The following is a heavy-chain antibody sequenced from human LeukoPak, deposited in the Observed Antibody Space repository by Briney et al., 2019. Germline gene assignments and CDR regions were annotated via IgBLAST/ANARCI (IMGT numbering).Heavy chain of an antibody. J-gene: IGHJ4*02. CDR2: MNSDGSHI. Sequence: QPGGSLRLSCAASGFTFTDYSMNWVRQAPGKGLEWVSSMNSDGSHIYHAGSVEGRFTISRDNARNSLYLQMNGLRDEDTAVYYCAKDYCRGGNCPLPFFDSWGQGTLVTVSS. CDR3: AKDYCRGGNCPLPFFDS. V-gene: IGHV3-48*02. D-gene: IGHD2-15*01. CDR1: GFTFTDYS.